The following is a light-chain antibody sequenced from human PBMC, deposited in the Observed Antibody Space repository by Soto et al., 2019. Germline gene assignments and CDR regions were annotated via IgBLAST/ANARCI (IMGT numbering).Light chain of an antibody. Sequence: QSALTQPPSASGSPGQSVTISCTGTSSDVGSYNYVSWYQQYPGKAPKLMIYEVTKRPSGVPDRFSGSKSGNTASLTVSGLQAEDEADYYCTSYAGSNNHVFATGTKLTVL. CDR1: SSDVGSYNY. CDR3: TSYAGSNNHV. J-gene: IGLJ1*01. V-gene: IGLV2-8*01. CDR2: EVT.